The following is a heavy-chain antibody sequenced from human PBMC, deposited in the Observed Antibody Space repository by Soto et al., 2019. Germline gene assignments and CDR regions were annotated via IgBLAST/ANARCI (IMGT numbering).Heavy chain of an antibody. Sequence: GSLRLSCAVSGFSVSSTYMNWVRQAPGKGLEWVSVIYTGGGTYYAESVKGRFTISRDNSKNTLYLQMNSLRAEDTAIYYCARDSYSRYWGQGTLVTVSS. CDR2: IYTGGGT. CDR1: GFSVSSTY. J-gene: IGHJ4*02. V-gene: IGHV3-53*01. CDR3: ARDSYSRY. D-gene: IGHD5-18*01.